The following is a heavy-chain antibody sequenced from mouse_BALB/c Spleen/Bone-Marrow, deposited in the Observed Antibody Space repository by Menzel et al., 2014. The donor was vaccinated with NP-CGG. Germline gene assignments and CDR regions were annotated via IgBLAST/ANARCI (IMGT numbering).Heavy chain of an antibody. CDR2: INPSNGGT. D-gene: IGHD3-1*01. CDR1: GYTFTSYY. J-gene: IGHJ3*01. Sequence: QVQLQQPGAELVKPGASVKLSCKASGYTFTSYYMYWVKRRPGQGLEWIGGINPSNGGTNFNEKFKSKATLTVDKSSSTAYMQLSSLTSEDSAVYYCTRGLRAWFAYWGQGTLVTVSA. CDR3: TRGLRAWFAY. V-gene: IGHV1S81*02.